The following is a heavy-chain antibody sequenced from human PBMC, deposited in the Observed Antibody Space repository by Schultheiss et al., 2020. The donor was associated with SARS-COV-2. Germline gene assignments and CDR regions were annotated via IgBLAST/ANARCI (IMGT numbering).Heavy chain of an antibody. Sequence: GGSLRLSCAASGFTFSSYEMNWVRQAPGKGLEWVSAISGSGGSTYYADSVKGRFTISRDNSKNTLYLQMNSLRAEDTAVYYCARYYYDSSGYYNFDYWGQGTLVTVSS. CDR1: GFTFSSYE. CDR3: ARYYYDSSGYYNFDY. V-gene: IGHV3-23*01. J-gene: IGHJ4*02. D-gene: IGHD3-22*01. CDR2: ISGSGGST.